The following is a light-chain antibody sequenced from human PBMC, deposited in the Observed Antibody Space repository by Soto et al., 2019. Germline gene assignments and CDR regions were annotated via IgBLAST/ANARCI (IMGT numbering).Light chain of an antibody. Sequence: EIVLTQSPATLSLSPGERATLSCRASQSVSSYLAWYQQKPGQAPRLLIYDASNRATGIPARFSGSGSGTDFTLTISSLEPEDFAVYYCQQRSNRSAFGGGTKVEIK. CDR2: DAS. CDR1: QSVSSY. V-gene: IGKV3-11*01. J-gene: IGKJ4*01. CDR3: QQRSNRSA.